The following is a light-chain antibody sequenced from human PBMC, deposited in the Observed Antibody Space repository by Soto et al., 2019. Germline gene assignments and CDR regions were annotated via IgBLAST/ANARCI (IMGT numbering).Light chain of an antibody. CDR1: SSDVGGYNF. CDR2: EVS. Sequence: QSALTQPPSASRSPGQSVTISCTGTSSDVGGYNFVSWYQQHPGKAPKLMIYEVSKRPSGVPDRFSGSKSGNTASLTVSGLQADDEADYYCTSYAGSNIPVVFGGGTKVTVL. CDR3: TSYAGSNIPVV. J-gene: IGLJ2*01. V-gene: IGLV2-8*02.